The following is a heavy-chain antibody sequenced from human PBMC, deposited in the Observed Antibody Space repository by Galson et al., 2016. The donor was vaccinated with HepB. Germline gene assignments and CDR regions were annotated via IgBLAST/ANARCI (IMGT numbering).Heavy chain of an antibody. Sequence: SVKVSCKASGYSFTNYGISWVRQAPGQGHEWMGWISTYNGNTNYAQKLQGRVTMTRATSTSTVYMELSSLRSEDTAVYYCARASSRDSSSWYGAEYFQHWGQGTLVTVSS. V-gene: IGHV1-18*01. CDR2: ISTYNGNT. CDR1: GYSFTNYG. D-gene: IGHD6-13*01. CDR3: ARASSRDSSSWYGAEYFQH. J-gene: IGHJ1*01.